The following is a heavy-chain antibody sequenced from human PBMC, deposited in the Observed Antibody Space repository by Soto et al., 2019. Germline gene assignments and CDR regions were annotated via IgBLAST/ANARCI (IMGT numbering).Heavy chain of an antibody. CDR1: GITFSNYW. CDR3: ATGGYSYGWGY. D-gene: IGHD5-18*01. J-gene: IGHJ4*02. V-gene: IGHV3-74*01. Sequence: EVQLVEPGGGSVQPGGSLRLSCVGSGITFSNYWMHWVRQVPGKGPVWVSRVSPDGSSSSYADFVKGRFIVSRDNAKNVAYLQVNSLRADDTAVYYCATGGYSYGWGYWGQGTLVTVSS. CDR2: VSPDGSSS.